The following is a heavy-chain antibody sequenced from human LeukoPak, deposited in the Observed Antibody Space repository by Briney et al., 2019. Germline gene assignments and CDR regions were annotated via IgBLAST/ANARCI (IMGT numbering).Heavy chain of an antibody. V-gene: IGHV3-48*03. CDR1: GCTVISYE. J-gene: IGHJ4*02. CDR3: ARALPSSYYYFDY. D-gene: IGHD6-13*01. CDR2: ISSSGNSI. Sequence: GGSPRLSCAASGCTVISYEMNWVRQAPGKGLEWVSYISSSGNSIFYADSVKGRFTISRDNAKNSLYLQMNSLRAEDTAVYYCARALPSSYYYFDYWGQGTLVTVSS.